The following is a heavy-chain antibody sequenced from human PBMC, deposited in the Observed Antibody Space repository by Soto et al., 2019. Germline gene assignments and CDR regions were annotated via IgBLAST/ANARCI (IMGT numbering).Heavy chain of an antibody. CDR3: ARALATTVTSDY. V-gene: IGHV3-21*01. D-gene: IGHD4-17*01. CDR2: ISSSSSYI. CDR1: GFTFSSYS. J-gene: IGHJ4*02. Sequence: GGSLRLSCAASGFTFSSYSMNWVRQAPGKGLEWVSSISSSSSYIYYADSVKGRFTISRDNAKNSLYLQMNSLRAEDTAVYYCARALATTVTSDYWGQGTLVTAPQ.